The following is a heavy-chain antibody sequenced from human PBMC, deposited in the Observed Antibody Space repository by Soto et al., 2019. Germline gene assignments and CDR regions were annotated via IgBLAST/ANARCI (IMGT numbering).Heavy chain of an antibody. V-gene: IGHV4-59*01. J-gene: IGHJ4*02. CDR1: GGSISSYY. CDR3: ARARGHPYKYCSGDDCYSPYFDY. D-gene: IGHD2-15*01. Sequence: SETLSLTCNVSGGSISSYYWSWIRQPPGKGLEWIGYVYYSGSTNCNPSLKSRVTISVDTSKNQFSLDLRSVTAADTAMYYCARARGHPYKYCSGDDCYSPYFDYWGQGTLVTVSS. CDR2: VYYSGST.